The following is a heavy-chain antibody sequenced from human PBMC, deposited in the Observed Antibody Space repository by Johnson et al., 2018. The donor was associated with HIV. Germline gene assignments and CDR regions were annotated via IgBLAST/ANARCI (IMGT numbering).Heavy chain of an antibody. Sequence: QVQLVESGGGVVQPGGSLRVSCAVSGLTLTTIIVHWARQAPGKGLEWVSLISHDGTTTAYADSVKGRFTISRHNSKNTVYLQMNSLRAEDTAVYYCAKDSGVQGVIITGAFDIWGQGTMVTVAS. D-gene: IGHD3-10*01. CDR1: GLTLTTII. CDR3: AKDSGVQGVIITGAFDI. V-gene: IGHV3-30*04. J-gene: IGHJ3*02. CDR2: ISHDGTTT.